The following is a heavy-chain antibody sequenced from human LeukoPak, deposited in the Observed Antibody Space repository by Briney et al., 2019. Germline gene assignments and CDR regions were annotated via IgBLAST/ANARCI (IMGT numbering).Heavy chain of an antibody. CDR3: ARHLLRYCSSTSCYYFDY. V-gene: IGHV4-34*01. CDR2: INHRGST. Sequence: SETLSLTCAVYGGSFSGYYWSWIRQPPGKGVEWVGEINHRGSTNYNPSLKSRVTISVDTSKNQFSLKLSSVTAADTAVYYCARHLLRYCSSTSCYYFDYWGQGTLVTVSS. J-gene: IGHJ4*02. D-gene: IGHD2-2*01. CDR1: GGSFSGYY.